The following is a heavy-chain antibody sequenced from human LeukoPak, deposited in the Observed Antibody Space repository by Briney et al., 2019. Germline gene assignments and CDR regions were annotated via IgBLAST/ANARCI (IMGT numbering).Heavy chain of an antibody. CDR2: ISFSGGNT. V-gene: IGHV3-23*01. CDR3: TTEPEGYCSSSSCYDYFDY. D-gene: IGHD2-2*01. J-gene: IGHJ4*02. Sequence: GGSLRLSCAASGFTFSDSAMNWVRQAPGKGLEWVSLISFSGGNTYYADSMKGRFTISRDNYKDTLYLQMNSLRAEDTAMYYCTTEPEGYCSSSSCYDYFDYWGQGTLVTVSS. CDR1: GFTFSDSA.